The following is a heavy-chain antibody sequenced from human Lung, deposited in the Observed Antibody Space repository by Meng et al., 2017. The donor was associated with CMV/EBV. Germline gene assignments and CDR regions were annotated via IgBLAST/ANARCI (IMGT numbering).Heavy chain of an antibody. CDR1: GFTFSSYG. CDR3: AKAQFGRYFDGRDGMDV. CDR2: IWNDGSIK. Sequence: GSXRLSCAASGFTFSSYGMHWVRQAPGKGLEWVAVIWNDGSIKYYADSVKGRFTISRDNSKNTLYLQMYSLRADDTAVYHCAKAQFGRYFDGRDGMDVWGEGXTVTVSS. J-gene: IGHJ6*04. D-gene: IGHD3-9*01. V-gene: IGHV3-33*06.